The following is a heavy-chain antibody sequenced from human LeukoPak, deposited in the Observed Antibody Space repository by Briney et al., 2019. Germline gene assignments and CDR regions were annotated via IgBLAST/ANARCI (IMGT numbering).Heavy chain of an antibody. J-gene: IGHJ4*02. V-gene: IGHV4-59*01. CDR1: GGSISSYY. CDR2: INYTGST. Sequence: SETLSLTCTVSGGSISSYYWNWIRQPPGKGLEWIGYINYTGSTKYNPSLKSRVTISVDTSKNQFSLRLSSVTAADTAVYYCARDSNTPGVAYFDYWGQGTLVTVSS. CDR3: ARDSNTPGVAYFDY. D-gene: IGHD3-10*01.